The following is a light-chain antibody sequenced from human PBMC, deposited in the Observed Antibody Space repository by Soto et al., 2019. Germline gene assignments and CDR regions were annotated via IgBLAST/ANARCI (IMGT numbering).Light chain of an antibody. CDR3: CSSGGSPTYV. CDR2: EVN. J-gene: IGLJ1*01. CDR1: SSNVGSYKL. V-gene: IGLV2-23*02. Sequence: QSALTQPASVSGSPGQSITISCTGTSSNVGSYKLVSWYQQHPGKAPKLMIFEVNKRPPGVSNRFSGSKSGNTASLTISGLKVEDEADYYCCSSGGSPTYVFGTGTKVTVL.